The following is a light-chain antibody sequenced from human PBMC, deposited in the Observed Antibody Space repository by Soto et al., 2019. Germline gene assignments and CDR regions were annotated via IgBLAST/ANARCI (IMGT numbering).Light chain of an antibody. J-gene: IGLJ7*01. Sequence: QPVLTQPASVSGSPGQSITISCTGTSSDVGGYNSVCWHQQHPGKAPKLMIYEVSNRPSGVSDRFSASKSGNTASLSISGLQAEDEADYYCTSYTSSSRWVFGGGTQLTVL. CDR1: SSDVGGYNS. CDR2: EVS. CDR3: TSYTSSSRWV. V-gene: IGLV2-14*01.